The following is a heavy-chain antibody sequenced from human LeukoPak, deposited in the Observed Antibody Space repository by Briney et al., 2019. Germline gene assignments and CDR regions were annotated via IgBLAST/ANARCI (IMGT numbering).Heavy chain of an antibody. CDR2: ISAYNGNT. Sequence: ASVKVSCKASGYTFTSYGISWVRQAPGQGLEWMGWISAYNGNTNYAQKLQGRVTMTTDTSTSTAYMELGSLRSDDTAVYYCARDFRRVGGAGDYYYYMDVWGKGTTVTVSS. D-gene: IGHD1-26*01. J-gene: IGHJ6*03. CDR3: ARDFRRVGGAGDYYYYMDV. CDR1: GYTFTSYG. V-gene: IGHV1-18*01.